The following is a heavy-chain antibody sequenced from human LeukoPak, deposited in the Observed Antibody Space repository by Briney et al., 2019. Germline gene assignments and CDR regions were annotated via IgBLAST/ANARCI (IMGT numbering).Heavy chain of an antibody. V-gene: IGHV3-66*01. D-gene: IGHD6-13*01. J-gene: IGHJ4*02. Sequence: GGSLRLSCAASGFTVSSNYMSWVRQAPGKGLEWVSVIYSGGSTYYADSVKGRFTISRDNSKNTLYLQMNSLRAEDTAVYYCARGEYSSSWSSRGTYYFDYWGQGTLVTVSS. CDR1: GFTVSSNY. CDR2: IYSGGST. CDR3: ARGEYSSSWSSRGTYYFDY.